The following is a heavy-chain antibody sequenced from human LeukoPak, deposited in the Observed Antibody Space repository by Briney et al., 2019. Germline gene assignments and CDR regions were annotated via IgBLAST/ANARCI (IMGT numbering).Heavy chain of an antibody. Sequence: SETLSLTCAVYGGSFSGYYWSWIRQSPGKGLEWIGEINHSGSTNYNPSLKSRVTISVDTSKNHFSLKLTSVTGADTAVYYCAGERGEEYSSGWYKRNYFDNWGQGIRVTISS. CDR3: AGERGEEYSSGWYKRNYFDN. V-gene: IGHV4-34*01. CDR1: GGSFSGYY. CDR2: INHSGST. J-gene: IGHJ4*02. D-gene: IGHD6-19*01.